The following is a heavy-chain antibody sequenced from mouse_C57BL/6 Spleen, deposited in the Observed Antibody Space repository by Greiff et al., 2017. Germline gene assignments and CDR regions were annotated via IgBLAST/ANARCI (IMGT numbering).Heavy chain of an antibody. V-gene: IGHV5-16*01. J-gene: IGHJ3*01. Sequence: DVKLVESEGGLVQPGSSMKLSCTASGFTFSDYYMAWVRQVPEKGLEWVANINYDGSSTYYLDSLKSRFIISRDNAKNILYLQMSSLKSEDTATYYCASYDYDDAWFAYWGQGTLVTVSA. D-gene: IGHD2-4*01. CDR3: ASYDYDDAWFAY. CDR2: INYDGSST. CDR1: GFTFSDYY.